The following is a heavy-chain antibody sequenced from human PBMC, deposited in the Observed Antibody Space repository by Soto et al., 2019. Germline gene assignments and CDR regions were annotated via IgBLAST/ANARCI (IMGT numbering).Heavy chain of an antibody. CDR2: IYYSGST. Sequence: QLQLQESGPGLVKPSETLSLTCTVSGGSISSSSYYWGWIRQPPGKGLEWIGSIYYSGSTYYNPSRKTRVPISVATSKIQFSLKLSSVTAADTAVYYCARIGLEEEYQLLYYRVYYYYGMAVWGQGSTVTVSS. J-gene: IGHJ6*02. D-gene: IGHD2-2*02. CDR3: ARIGLEEEYQLLYYRVYYYYGMAV. CDR1: GGSISSSSYY. V-gene: IGHV4-39*01.